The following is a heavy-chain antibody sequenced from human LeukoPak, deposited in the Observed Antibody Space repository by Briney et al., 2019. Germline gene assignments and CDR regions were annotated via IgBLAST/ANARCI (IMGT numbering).Heavy chain of an antibody. CDR2: IWYDGSNK. Sequence: GGSLRPSCAASGFTFSSCGMHWVRQAPGKGLEWVAVIWYDGSNKYYADSVKGRFTISRDNSKNTLYLQMNSLRAEDTAVYYCARVGDTAMVTGENYFDYWGQGTLVTVSS. CDR1: GFTFSSCG. J-gene: IGHJ4*02. V-gene: IGHV3-33*01. D-gene: IGHD5-18*01. CDR3: ARVGDTAMVTGENYFDY.